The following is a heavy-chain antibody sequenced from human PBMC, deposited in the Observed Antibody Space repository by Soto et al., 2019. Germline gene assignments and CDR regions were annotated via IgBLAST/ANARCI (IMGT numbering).Heavy chain of an antibody. V-gene: IGHV1-3*01. CDR2: INAGNGNT. Sequence: ASVKVSCKASGYTSTSYAMHWVRQAPGQRLEWMGWINAGNGNTKYSQKFQGRVTITRDTSASTAYMELSSLRSEDTAVYYCARGRPIVGDTSGYWGQGTLVTVSS. CDR1: GYTSTSYA. CDR3: ARGRPIVGDTSGY. D-gene: IGHD1-26*01. J-gene: IGHJ4*02.